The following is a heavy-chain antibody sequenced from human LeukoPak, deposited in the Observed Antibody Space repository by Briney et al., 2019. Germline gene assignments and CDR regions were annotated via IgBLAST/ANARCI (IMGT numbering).Heavy chain of an antibody. D-gene: IGHD1-1*01. CDR1: GGSISSSSYY. CDR3: AREQDWNAFDP. V-gene: IGHV4-39*07. J-gene: IGHJ5*02. Sequence: SETLSLTCTVSGGSISSSSYYWGWIRQPPGKGLEWIGSIYYSGSTYYNPSLKSRVTISVDTSKNQFSLKLSSVTAADTAVYYCAREQDWNAFDPWGQGTLVTVSS. CDR2: IYYSGST.